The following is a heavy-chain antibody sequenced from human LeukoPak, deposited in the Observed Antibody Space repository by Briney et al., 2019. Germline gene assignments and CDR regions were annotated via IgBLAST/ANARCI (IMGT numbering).Heavy chain of an antibody. Sequence: GGSLRLSCAASGFTFSSYAMSWVRQAPGKGLEWVSVISGSGGSTYYADSVKGRFTISRDNSKNTLYLQMNSLRAEDTAVYYCATPGGIAAAGTNFNYWGQGTLVTVSS. CDR1: GFTFSSYA. CDR3: ATPGGIAAAGTNFNY. CDR2: ISGSGGST. V-gene: IGHV3-23*01. J-gene: IGHJ4*02. D-gene: IGHD6-13*01.